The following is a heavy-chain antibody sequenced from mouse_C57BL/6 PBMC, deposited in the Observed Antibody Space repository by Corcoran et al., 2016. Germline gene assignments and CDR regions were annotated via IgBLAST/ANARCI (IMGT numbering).Heavy chain of an antibody. CDR3: ASYYGYDAWFAY. CDR1: GYSITSGYY. V-gene: IGHV3-6*01. D-gene: IGHD2-2*01. J-gene: IGHJ3*01. Sequence: DVQLQESGPGLVKPSQSLSLTCSVTGYSITSGYYWNWIRQFPGNKLEWMGYISYDGSNNYNPSLKNRISITRDTSKNQFFLKLNSVTTEDTATYYCASYYGYDAWFAYWGQGTLVTVSA. CDR2: ISYDGSN.